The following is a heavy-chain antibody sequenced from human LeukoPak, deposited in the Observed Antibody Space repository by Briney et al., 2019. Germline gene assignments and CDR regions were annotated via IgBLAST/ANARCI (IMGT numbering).Heavy chain of an antibody. CDR3: ARELGIVVVTATGAWFDP. CDR2: IYHTGKT. J-gene: IGHJ5*02. Sequence: SETLSLTCAVYGGSFSGYYWSWIRQPPGKGLEWIGIIYHTGKTYYNPSLKSRVTISVDTSKNQFSLKLSSVTAADTAVYYCARELGIVVVTATGAWFDPWGQGTLVTVSS. V-gene: IGHV4-34*01. D-gene: IGHD2-21*02. CDR1: GGSFSGYY.